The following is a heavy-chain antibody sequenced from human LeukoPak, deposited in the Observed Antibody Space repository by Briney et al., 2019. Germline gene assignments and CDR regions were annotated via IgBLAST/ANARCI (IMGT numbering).Heavy chain of an antibody. Sequence: GGSLRLSCVASGFTFSSYWMHWVRQDPRKGLVWVSRINGDGRNINYADSVRGRFTISRDNAKNTLYLQMNTLRVEDTAVYYCTRDLMDYDVSTGLHHYYMDVWGQGTLVTVSS. J-gene: IGHJ4*02. CDR2: INGDGRNI. V-gene: IGHV3-74*01. CDR1: GFTFSSYW. D-gene: IGHD3-9*01. CDR3: TRDLMDYDVSTGLHHYYMDV.